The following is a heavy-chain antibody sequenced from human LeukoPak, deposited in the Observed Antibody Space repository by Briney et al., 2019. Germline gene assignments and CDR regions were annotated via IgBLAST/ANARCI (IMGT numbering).Heavy chain of an antibody. CDR3: ARTTEGGYTYNYFYYYYMDV. J-gene: IGHJ6*03. D-gene: IGHD5-18*01. Sequence: PSETLSLTCTVSGGSISNYWSWIRQPPGKGLEWIGYIYYSGSTNYNPSLKSRISISVDTSKNQFSLKLSSVTAADTAVYYCARTTEGGYTYNYFYYYYMDVWGKGTTVTISS. CDR1: GGSISNY. CDR2: IYYSGST. V-gene: IGHV4-59*01.